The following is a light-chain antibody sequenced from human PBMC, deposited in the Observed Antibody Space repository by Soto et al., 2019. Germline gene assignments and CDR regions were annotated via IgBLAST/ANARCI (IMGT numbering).Light chain of an antibody. CDR3: CSYAGSYTYYV. J-gene: IGLJ1*01. CDR1: SSDVGGYNY. CDR2: DVS. Sequence: QSVLTQPRSVSGSPGQSVTISCTGTSSDVGGYNYVSWYQQHPGKAPKLMIYDVSKRPSGVPDRFSGSKSGNTASLTISGLQAEDEADYYCCSYAGSYTYYVFGTGTKVTV. V-gene: IGLV2-11*01.